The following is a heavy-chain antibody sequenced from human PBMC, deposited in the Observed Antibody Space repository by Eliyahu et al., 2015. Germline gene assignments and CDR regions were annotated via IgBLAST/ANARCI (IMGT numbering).Heavy chain of an antibody. Sequence: EVQLVESGGGLVKPGGSLRLSCAASGFTFXNAWMSWVRQAPGKGLEWVGRIKSKTDGGTTDYAAPVKGRFTISRDDSKNTLYLQMNSLKTEDTAVYYCTTDPGWATTIYFDYWGQGTLVTVSS. CDR1: GFTFXNAW. J-gene: IGHJ4*02. CDR3: TTDPGWATTIYFDY. D-gene: IGHD1-26*01. CDR2: IKSKTDGGTT. V-gene: IGHV3-15*01.